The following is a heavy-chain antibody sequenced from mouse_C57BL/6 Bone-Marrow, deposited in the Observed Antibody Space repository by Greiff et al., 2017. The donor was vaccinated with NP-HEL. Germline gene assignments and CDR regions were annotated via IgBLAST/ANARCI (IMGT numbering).Heavy chain of an antibody. CDR2: IDPSDSYT. J-gene: IGHJ2*01. V-gene: IGHV1-50*01. Sequence: QVQLQQPGAELVKPGASVKLSCKASGYTFTSYWMQWVKQRPGQGLEWIGEIDPSDSYTNYNQKFKGKATLTVDTSSSTAYMQLSSLTSEDSAVYYWARWWWDYWGQGTTLTVSS. CDR1: GYTFTSYW. D-gene: IGHD1-1*02. CDR3: ARWWWDY.